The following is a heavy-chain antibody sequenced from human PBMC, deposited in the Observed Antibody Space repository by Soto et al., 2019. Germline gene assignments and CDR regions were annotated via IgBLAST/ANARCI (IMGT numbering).Heavy chain of an antibody. V-gene: IGHV3-7*01. Sequence: EVQLVESGGGLVQPGGSLRLSCAASGFTFSSYWMSWVRQAPGKGREWVANIKQDGSEKYYVDSVKGRFTISRDNAKNSLYLQMNSLRAEDTAVYYCARELTIFGVVRFYGMDVWGQGTTVTVSS. J-gene: IGHJ6*02. CDR2: IKQDGSEK. CDR1: GFTFSSYW. D-gene: IGHD3-3*01. CDR3: ARELTIFGVVRFYGMDV.